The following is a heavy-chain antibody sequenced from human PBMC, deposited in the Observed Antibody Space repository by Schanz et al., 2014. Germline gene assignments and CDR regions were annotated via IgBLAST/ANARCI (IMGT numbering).Heavy chain of an antibody. V-gene: IGHV4-59*01. Sequence: QVQLQESGPGLVKPSETLSLTCTVSGDSISGSYWSWIRQPPGKGLEWIGYIYYSGSTDYNPSLKSRVTMSVDTSKNQFSLKLSSVTAADTAVYYCAKGQLLSYYFDYWGQGTLVTVSS. CDR3: AKGQLLSYYFDY. J-gene: IGHJ4*02. CDR1: GDSISGSY. CDR2: IYYSGST. D-gene: IGHD2-21*01.